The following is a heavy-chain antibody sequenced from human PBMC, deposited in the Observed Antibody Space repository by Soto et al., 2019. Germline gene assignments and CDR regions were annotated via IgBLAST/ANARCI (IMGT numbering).Heavy chain of an antibody. V-gene: IGHV1-8*01. J-gene: IGHJ4*02. CDR3: AREHSSSWRFDY. D-gene: IGHD6-13*01. Sequence: QVQLVQSGAEVKKPGASVKVSCKASGYTFTSYDINWVRQATGPGLEWMGWMNPNSGNTGYAQKFQGGVTMTRNTSISTAYMELSSLRSEDTAVYYCAREHSSSWRFDYWGQGTLVTVSS. CDR1: GYTFTSYD. CDR2: MNPNSGNT.